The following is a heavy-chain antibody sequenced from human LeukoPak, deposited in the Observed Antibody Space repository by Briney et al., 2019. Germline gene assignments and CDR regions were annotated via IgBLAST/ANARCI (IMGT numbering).Heavy chain of an antibody. D-gene: IGHD3-22*01. CDR3: ARVKLDYYDSSGYGAYYYYYYMDV. CDR2: IVVGIVNT. Sequence: GASLSLSSTPSRFTFTTSAMHSVRQARGHRLERLGWIVVGIVNTNSTQKFQERVTITRDMSTSTAYMELSSLRSEDTAVYYCARVKLDYYDSSGYGAYYYYYYMDVWGKGTTVTVSS. J-gene: IGHJ6*03. CDR1: RFTFTTSA. V-gene: IGHV1-58*02.